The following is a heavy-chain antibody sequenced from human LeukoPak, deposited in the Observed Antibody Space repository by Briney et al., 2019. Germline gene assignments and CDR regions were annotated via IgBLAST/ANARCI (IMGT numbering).Heavy chain of an antibody. CDR2: ISSSGNSI. V-gene: IGHV3-48*03. CDR1: GFTVISYE. D-gene: IGHD6-13*01. CDR3: ARALPSSYYYFDY. Sequence: GRSLRLSCAASGFTVISYEMNWVRQAPGKWLEWVSYISSSGNSIFYADSVKGRFTISRDNAKNSLYLQMNSLRAEDTAVYYCARALPSSYYYFDYWGQGTLVTVSS. J-gene: IGHJ4*02.